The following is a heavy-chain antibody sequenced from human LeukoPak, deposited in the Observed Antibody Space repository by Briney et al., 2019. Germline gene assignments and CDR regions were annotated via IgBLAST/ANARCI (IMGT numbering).Heavy chain of an antibody. CDR1: GFTFSSYG. J-gene: IGHJ3*02. V-gene: IGHV3-23*01. CDR2: ISGSGGST. Sequence: PGGSLRLSCAASGFTFSSYGMSWVRQAPGKGLEWVSAISGSGGSTYYADSVKGRFTISRDNSKNTLYLQMNSLRAEDTAVYHCAKVPTYNWNDRADAFDIWGRGTMVTVSS. D-gene: IGHD1-20*01. CDR3: AKVPTYNWNDRADAFDI.